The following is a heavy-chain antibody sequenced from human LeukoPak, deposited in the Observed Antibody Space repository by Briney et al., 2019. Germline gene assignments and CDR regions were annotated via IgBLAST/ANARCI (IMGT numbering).Heavy chain of an antibody. CDR3: ARDGHRMYYYGSSDYRFDY. J-gene: IGHJ4*02. Sequence: ASVKVSCKAPGYSSNIYGITWVRQAPGQGLEWVGWISAYTGKTNYAQNLQGRVTMTTDTSTSTAYMELRSLRSDDTAVYYCARDGHRMYYYGSSDYRFDYWGQGTLVTVSS. D-gene: IGHD3-22*01. V-gene: IGHV1-18*01. CDR2: ISAYTGKT. CDR1: GYSSNIYG.